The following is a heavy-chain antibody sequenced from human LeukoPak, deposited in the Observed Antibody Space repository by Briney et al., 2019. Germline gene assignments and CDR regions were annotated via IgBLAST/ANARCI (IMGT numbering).Heavy chain of an antibody. CDR2: IIPILGIA. Sequence: VASVKVSCKASGGTFSSYAFSWVRQAPGQGLEWMGRIIPILGIANYAQKFQGRVTITADKSTSTAYMELSSLRSEDTAVYYCARDQEMVYYYYGMDVWGQGTTVTVSS. J-gene: IGHJ6*02. V-gene: IGHV1-69*04. CDR3: ARDQEMVYYYYGMDV. CDR1: GGTFSSYA. D-gene: IGHD5-24*01.